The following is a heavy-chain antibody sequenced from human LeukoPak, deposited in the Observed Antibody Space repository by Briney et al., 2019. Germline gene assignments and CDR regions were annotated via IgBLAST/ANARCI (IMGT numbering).Heavy chain of an antibody. CDR1: GYTFTDYY. CDR2: INPNTGGT. V-gene: IGHV1-2*02. Sequence: ASVKVSCKASGYTFTDYYFHWVRQVPGQGVECMGWINPNTGGTNYPQKFQGRVTMTRDTAISTAYMELTSLRSDDTAVYYCARDLGATTGAPWYYFDNWGQGTLVTVPS. CDR3: ARDLGATTGAPWYYFDN. J-gene: IGHJ4*01. D-gene: IGHD1-26*01.